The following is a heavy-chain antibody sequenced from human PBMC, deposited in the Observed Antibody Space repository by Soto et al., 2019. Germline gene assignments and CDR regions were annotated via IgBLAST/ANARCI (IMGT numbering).Heavy chain of an antibody. CDR2: MNPNSGNT. V-gene: IGHV1-8*01. CDR3: ERAHVGAHIDS. Sequence: ASVKVSCKASGYTFTSYDINWVRQATGQGLEWMGWMNPNSGNTGYAQKFQGRVSMTRDTSISTAYMDLSSLRSEDTAVYYCERAHVGAHIDSWGQGTLVTVSS. CDR1: GYTFTSYD. J-gene: IGHJ4*02. D-gene: IGHD1-26*01.